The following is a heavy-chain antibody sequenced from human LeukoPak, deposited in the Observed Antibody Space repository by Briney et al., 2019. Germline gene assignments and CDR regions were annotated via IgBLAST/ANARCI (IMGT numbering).Heavy chain of an antibody. CDR1: GGSVSSGSHY. J-gene: IGHJ4*02. V-gene: IGHV4-61*01. CDR3: ASHYSGYDWGIDY. D-gene: IGHD5-12*01. Sequence: SETLSLTCTVSGGSVSSGSHYWGWIRQPPGKGREYIGFIYYSGSTTYNPSQKSQITISVDMRKNQFSLRLTSVTAADTAVYYCASHYSGYDWGIDYWGQGTLVTVSS. CDR2: IYYSGST.